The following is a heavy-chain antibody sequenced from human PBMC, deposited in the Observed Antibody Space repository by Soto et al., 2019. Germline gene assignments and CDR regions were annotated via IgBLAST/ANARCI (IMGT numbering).Heavy chain of an antibody. Sequence: SETLSLTCTVSGGSISNYYWSWIRQPPGKGLEWIGYIYYSGSTNYNPSLKSRVTISVDTSKNQYSLKLSSVTAADTAVYYCARTLPITYYYDSSGYRGGWYFDYWGQGTLVTVSS. J-gene: IGHJ4*02. D-gene: IGHD3-22*01. V-gene: IGHV4-59*01. CDR2: IYYSGST. CDR3: ARTLPITYYYDSSGYRGGWYFDY. CDR1: GGSISNYY.